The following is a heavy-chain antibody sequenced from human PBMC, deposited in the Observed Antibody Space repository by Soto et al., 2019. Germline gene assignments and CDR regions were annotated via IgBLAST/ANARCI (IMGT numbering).Heavy chain of an antibody. CDR3: ARSVVATIYFDY. V-gene: IGHV1-2*04. J-gene: IGHJ4*02. CDR2: INPNSGGT. Sequence: ASVKVSCKASGYTFTGYYMHWVRQAPGQGLEWMGWINPNSGGTNYAQKFQGWVTMTMDTSISTAYMELSRLRSDDTAVYYCARSVVATIYFDYWGQGTLVTVSS. D-gene: IGHD5-12*01. CDR1: GYTFTGYY.